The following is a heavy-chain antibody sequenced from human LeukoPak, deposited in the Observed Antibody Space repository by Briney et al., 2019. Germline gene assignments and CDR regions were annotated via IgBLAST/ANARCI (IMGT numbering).Heavy chain of an antibody. V-gene: IGHV3-7*01. CDR3: ARSRCGGECYATGL. D-gene: IGHD2-21*01. Sequence: GGSLRLSCAASGFTLSNFWMSWVRQAPGKGLERVANIKQDGSDKNYMDSVKGRFTISRDNAKNSLYLQMNSLRAEDTAVYYCARSRCGGECYATGLWGQGTLVTVSS. J-gene: IGHJ4*02. CDR2: IKQDGSDK. CDR1: GFTLSNFW.